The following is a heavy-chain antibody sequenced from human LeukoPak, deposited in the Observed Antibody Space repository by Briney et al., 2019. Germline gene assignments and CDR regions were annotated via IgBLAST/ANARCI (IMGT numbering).Heavy chain of an antibody. V-gene: IGHV3-7*03. Sequence: PGGSLRLSCAASGFTFSTYWMSWVRQAPGKGLEWVANIKQDGGEKYYLDSVKGRFTVSRDNAKNSLYLQMSSLRAEDTAVYYCAKPIAVAGPPDGMDVWGQGTTVTVSS. CDR1: GFTFSTYW. D-gene: IGHD6-19*01. CDR2: IKQDGGEK. J-gene: IGHJ6*02. CDR3: AKPIAVAGPPDGMDV.